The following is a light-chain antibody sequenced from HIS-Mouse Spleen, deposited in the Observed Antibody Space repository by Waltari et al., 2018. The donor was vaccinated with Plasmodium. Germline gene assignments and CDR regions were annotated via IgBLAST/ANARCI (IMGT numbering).Light chain of an antibody. CDR2: KDS. CDR1: ALPPHY. CDR3: QSADSSGTPNWV. J-gene: IGLJ3*02. V-gene: IGLV3-25*03. Sequence: SYELTQPPSVSVSPGQTARIHCSGDALPPHYAYWSQQKPGQAPRLVKHKDSERPSGIPERFSGSSSGTTVTLTISGVQAEDEADYYCQSADSSGTPNWVFGGGTKLTVL.